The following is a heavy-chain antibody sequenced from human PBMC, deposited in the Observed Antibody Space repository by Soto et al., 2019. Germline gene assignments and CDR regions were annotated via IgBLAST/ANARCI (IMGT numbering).Heavy chain of an antibody. D-gene: IGHD2-2*01. CDR3: AKFAVVVPAAINGFDY. CDR1: GFTFSSYA. Sequence: GGSLRLSCAASGFTFSSYAMSWVRQAPGEGLEWVSAISGSGGSTYYADSVKGRFTISRDNSKNTLYLQMNSLRAEDTAVYYCAKFAVVVPAAINGFDYWGQGTLVTVSS. V-gene: IGHV3-23*01. CDR2: ISGSGGST. J-gene: IGHJ4*02.